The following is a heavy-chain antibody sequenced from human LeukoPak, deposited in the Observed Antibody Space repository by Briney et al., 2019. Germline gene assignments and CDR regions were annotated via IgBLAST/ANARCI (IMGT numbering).Heavy chain of an antibody. D-gene: IGHD3-10*01. CDR1: GGSISSYY. Sequence: SETLSLTCTVSGGSISSYYWSWIRQAPGKGPEWIGYIYYTGSTNYNPSLKSRVTISVDTSKNQFSLKLSSLTAADTAVYYCARSRSYYSRGFFEYWGQGTLVTVSS. CDR2: IYYTGST. J-gene: IGHJ4*02. V-gene: IGHV4-59*01. CDR3: ARSRSYYSRGFFEY.